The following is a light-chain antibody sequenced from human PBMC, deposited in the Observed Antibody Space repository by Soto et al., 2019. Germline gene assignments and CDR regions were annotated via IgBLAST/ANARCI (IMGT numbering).Light chain of an antibody. CDR1: SSSIGAGYD. Sequence: QSVLTQPPSVSGAPGQRVTISCTGSSSSIGAGYDVHWYQQLPGTAPKLLIYSNRNRPSGVPDRFSASKSGTSASLAITGLQAEDEADYFCQSYDNRLSGWVFGGGTKVTVL. CDR3: QSYDNRLSGWV. V-gene: IGLV1-40*01. J-gene: IGLJ3*02. CDR2: SNR.